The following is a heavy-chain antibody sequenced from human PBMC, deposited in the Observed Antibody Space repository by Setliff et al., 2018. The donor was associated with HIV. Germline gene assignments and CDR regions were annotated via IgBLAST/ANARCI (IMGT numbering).Heavy chain of an antibody. CDR1: GFTFSAYA. D-gene: IGHD3-3*01. V-gene: IGHV3-23*01. J-gene: IGHJ6*02. CDR3: AKAWGSGYPSFESALMFDV. CDR2: TTSNGRTT. Sequence: GGSLRLSCAASGFTFSAYAMTWVRRAPGRGLEWVSATTSNGRTTDYAESVRGRCTLSRDNSGNTLYLQMTSLRAEDTAIYYCAKAWGSGYPSFESALMFDVWGRGTTVTVSS.